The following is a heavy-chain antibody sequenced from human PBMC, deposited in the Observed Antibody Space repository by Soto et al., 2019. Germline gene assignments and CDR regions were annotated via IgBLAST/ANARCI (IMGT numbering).Heavy chain of an antibody. CDR1: GGTFSSNT. D-gene: IGHD3-10*01. Sequence: PVEVSSKDSGGTFSSNTIRWVRQATGKGLEWMGRIIPYIGNTNYAQKVQGRVTITTDKSTSTAYMELRSLRSDDTAVYYCARAISSYYGSGDHFDYWGQGTLVTVSS. V-gene: IGHV1-69*08. CDR3: ARAISSYYGSGDHFDY. J-gene: IGHJ4*02. CDR2: IIPYIGNT.